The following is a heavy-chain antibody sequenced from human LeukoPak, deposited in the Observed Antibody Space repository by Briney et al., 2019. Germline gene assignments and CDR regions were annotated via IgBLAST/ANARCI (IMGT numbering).Heavy chain of an antibody. CDR3: ARDWSAWDDFFSHLDV. J-gene: IGHJ6*04. Sequence: SETLSLTCTVSGESITDYYWTWIRQPAGKRLQWIGRVSTSGSTSYNPSLKSRLTMSVDTSKNQFSLKLTSVTAADTAIYYCARDWSAWDDFFSHLDVWGKGTSVTVSS. D-gene: IGHD1-1*01. CDR1: GESITDYY. CDR2: VSTSGST. V-gene: IGHV4-4*07.